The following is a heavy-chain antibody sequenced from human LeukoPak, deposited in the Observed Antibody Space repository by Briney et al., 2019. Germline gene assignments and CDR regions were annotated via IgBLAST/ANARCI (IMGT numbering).Heavy chain of an antibody. CDR3: ARGAYCGGDCPLPDSLY. Sequence: PGGSLRLSCAASGFTFSSYWMHWVRQAPGKGLEWVSRINSDGSSTTYADSVKGRFTISRGNAKNTLYLQMNSLRAEDTAVYYCARGAYCGGDCPLPDSLYWGQGTLVTVSS. V-gene: IGHV3-74*01. J-gene: IGHJ4*02. D-gene: IGHD2-21*01. CDR1: GFTFSSYW. CDR2: INSDGSST.